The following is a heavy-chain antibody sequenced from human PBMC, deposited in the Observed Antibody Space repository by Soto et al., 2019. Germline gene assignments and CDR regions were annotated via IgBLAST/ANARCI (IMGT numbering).Heavy chain of an antibody. CDR1: GYTFTNYG. J-gene: IGHJ5*01. CDR2: ISAYNGNT. Sequence: QVQLVQSGAEVKKPGASVKVSCKASGYTFTNYGISWVRQAPGQGLEWMGWISAYNGNTKYAQKLQGRVTMTPETSTSTAYMEMRSLRSDYMAVYYRESGVGSGSYYNQSNWFDPWGQGTMDTVST. V-gene: IGHV1-18*03. D-gene: IGHD3-10*01. CDR3: ESGVGSGSYYNQSNWFDP.